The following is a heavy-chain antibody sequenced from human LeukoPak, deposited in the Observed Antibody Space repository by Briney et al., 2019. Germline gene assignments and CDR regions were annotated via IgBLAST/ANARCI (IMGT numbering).Heavy chain of an antibody. J-gene: IGHJ5*02. D-gene: IGHD3-10*01. CDR1: GYTFTDYY. V-gene: IGHV1-2*02. Sequence: GASVNVSCKASGYTFTDYYMHWVRQAPGQGRDGVGWINPNSCGTNYARKFHGRVTMTRDASIRTPYMELSRMRSDDTAVYYCARYLYYYGSGSYSWFDPWGQGTLVTVSS. CDR3: ARYLYYYGSGSYSWFDP. CDR2: INPNSCGT.